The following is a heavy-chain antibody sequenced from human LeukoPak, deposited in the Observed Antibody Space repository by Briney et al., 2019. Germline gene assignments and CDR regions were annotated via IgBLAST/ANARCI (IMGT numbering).Heavy chain of an antibody. CDR3: VKGGTYYFGASGSGD. CDR1: GYSISSGYY. J-gene: IGHJ4*02. CDR2: IYHNGTT. Sequence: SETLSLTCSVSGYSISSGYYWVRIRQPPGKGLQWIGSIYHNGTTYYNPSLKSRVTISVDTSKNHFSLKLSSVTAADTAVYYCVKGGTYYFGASGSGDWGQGTLVSVSS. D-gene: IGHD3-10*01. V-gene: IGHV4-38-2*02.